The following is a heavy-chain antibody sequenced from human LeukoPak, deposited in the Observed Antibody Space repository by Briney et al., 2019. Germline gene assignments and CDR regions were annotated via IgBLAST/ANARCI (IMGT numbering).Heavy chain of an antibody. D-gene: IGHD3-9*01. V-gene: IGHV1-18*01. J-gene: IGHJ4*02. CDR1: GYTFTSYG. CDR2: ISAYNGNT. Sequence: GASVKVSCKASGYTFTSYGISWVRQAPGQGLEWMGWISAYNGNTNYAQKLQGRVTMTTDTSTSTAYMELRSLRSDDTAVYYCARASRLLRYFDWLFPNDYWGQGTLVTVSS. CDR3: ARASRLLRYFDWLFPNDY.